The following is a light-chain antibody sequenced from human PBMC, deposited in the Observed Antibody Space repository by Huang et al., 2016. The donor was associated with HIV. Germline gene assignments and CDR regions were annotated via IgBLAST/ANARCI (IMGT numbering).Light chain of an antibody. Sequence: PGERATLSCRASQSVNGYLAWYQLKPGQATRLLIYDTSKRASGFPARFSGSGSGTDYTLTISSLEPEDFAIYYCQQRSNWITFGQGTRLDIK. CDR2: DTS. CDR3: QQRSNWIT. J-gene: IGKJ5*01. V-gene: IGKV3-11*01. CDR1: QSVNGY.